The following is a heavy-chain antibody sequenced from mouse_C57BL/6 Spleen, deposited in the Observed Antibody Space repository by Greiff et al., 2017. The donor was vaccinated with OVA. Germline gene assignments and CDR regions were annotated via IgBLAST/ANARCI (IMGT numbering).Heavy chain of an antibody. CDR3: TRGYYGRSSFAY. J-gene: IGHJ3*01. CDR2: IDPETGGT. D-gene: IGHD1-1*01. V-gene: IGHV1-15*01. CDR1: GYTFTDYE. Sequence: QVQLQQSGAELVRPGASVTLSCKASGYTFTDYEMHWVKQTPVHGLEWIGAIDPETGGTAYNQKFKGKAILTADKSSSTAYRELRSLTSEDSAVYYCTRGYYGRSSFAYWGQGTLVTVSA.